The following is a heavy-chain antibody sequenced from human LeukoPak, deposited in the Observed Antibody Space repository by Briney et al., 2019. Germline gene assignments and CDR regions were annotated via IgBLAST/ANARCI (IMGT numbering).Heavy chain of an antibody. CDR3: TRSAGWLIDY. J-gene: IGHJ4*02. CDR1: DDSISDYY. D-gene: IGHD3-16*01. V-gene: IGHV4-59*01. Sequence: SETLSLTCTVSDDSISDYYRGWIRQPPGKGLEWIGYIHNSGTSTYNLSLKSRVTISADTSKDQFSLKLNSMTTADTAVYYCTRSAGWLIDYWGQGILVTVSS. CDR2: IHNSGTS.